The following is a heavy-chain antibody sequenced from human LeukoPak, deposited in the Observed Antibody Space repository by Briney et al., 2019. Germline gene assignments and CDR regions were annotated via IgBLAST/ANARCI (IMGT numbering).Heavy chain of an antibody. CDR2: INHSGST. CDR3: AREPSSSWFRNWFDP. V-gene: IGHV4-34*01. CDR1: GGSFSGYY. J-gene: IGHJ5*02. Sequence: PSETLSLTCAVYGGSFSGYYWSWIRQPPGKGLEWIGEINHSGSTNYNPSLKSRVTISVDTSKNQFSLKLSSVTAADTAVYYCAREPSSSWFRNWFDPWGQGTLVTVSS. D-gene: IGHD6-13*01.